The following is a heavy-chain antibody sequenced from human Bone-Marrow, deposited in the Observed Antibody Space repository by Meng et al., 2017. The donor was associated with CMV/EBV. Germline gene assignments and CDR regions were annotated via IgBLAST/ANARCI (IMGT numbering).Heavy chain of an antibody. Sequence: GESLKVSCAASGFTFSSYAMHWVRQAPGKGLEWVGRTRNKANSYTTEYAASVKGRFTISRDDSKNSLYLQMNSLKTEDTAVYYCARGGTWIQLWGAFDIWGQGTMVTVSS. V-gene: IGHV3-72*01. J-gene: IGHJ3*02. D-gene: IGHD5-18*01. CDR1: GFTFSSYA. CDR2: TRNKANSYTT. CDR3: ARGGTWIQLWGAFDI.